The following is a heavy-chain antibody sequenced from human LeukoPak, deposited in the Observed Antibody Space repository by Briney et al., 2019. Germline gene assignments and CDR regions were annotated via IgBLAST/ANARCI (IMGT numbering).Heavy chain of an antibody. CDR1: GYTFTGYY. Sequence: ASVKVSCKASGYTFTGYYMHWVRQAPGQGLEWMGWISANNGNTNYAENLQGRVTMTTDTSTSTIYMEMRSLRSDDTATYYCVKLGYGANYGQYWGQGTLVTVSS. D-gene: IGHD4/OR15-4a*01. CDR3: VKLGYGANYGQY. J-gene: IGHJ4*02. V-gene: IGHV1-18*04. CDR2: ISANNGNT.